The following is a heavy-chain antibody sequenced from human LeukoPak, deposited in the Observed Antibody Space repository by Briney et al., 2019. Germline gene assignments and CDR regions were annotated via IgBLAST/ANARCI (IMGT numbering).Heavy chain of an antibody. V-gene: IGHV3-74*01. CDR3: AREDVNIEVAASGPFDI. CDR1: GFTFSSYW. CDR2: IISDASST. Sequence: PGGSVRLSCAASGFTFSSYWMHWVRQAPGKGLVWVSRIISDASSTTYADSVKGRFTISRDNAKNTLYLQMNSLRAEDTAVYYCAREDVNIEVAASGPFDIWGQGKMVIVSS. J-gene: IGHJ3*02. D-gene: IGHD6-19*01.